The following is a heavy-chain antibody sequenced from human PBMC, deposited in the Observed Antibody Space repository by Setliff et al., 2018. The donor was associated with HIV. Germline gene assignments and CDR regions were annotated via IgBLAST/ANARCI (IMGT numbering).Heavy chain of an antibody. CDR3: TTDGSYDILTGPTPGAFDI. V-gene: IGHV1-46*01. D-gene: IGHD3-9*01. Sequence: ASVKVSCKASGYTFTSYYMHWVRQAPGQGLEWMGIINPSSGSTIYAQNFQGRVTMTEDTSTDTAYMELSSLRSEDTAFYYCTTDGSYDILTGPTPGAFDIWGQGTMVTVSS. J-gene: IGHJ3*02. CDR2: INPSSGST. CDR1: GYTFTSYY.